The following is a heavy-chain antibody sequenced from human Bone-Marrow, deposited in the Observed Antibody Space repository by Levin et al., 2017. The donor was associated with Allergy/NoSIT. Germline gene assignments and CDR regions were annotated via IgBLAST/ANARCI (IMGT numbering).Heavy chain of an antibody. Sequence: SETLSLTCTVSGDTISSGGYYWSWIRQHAGTGLEWIGNVLFTGHTNYNPSLKSRVFISVDTSKNQFSLKVRSATAADTAMYYCARAKLPGAPLGHGFDPWGQGILVTVSS. V-gene: IGHV4-31*03. CDR3: ARAKLPGAPLGHGFDP. CDR2: VLFTGHT. CDR1: GDTISSGGYY. D-gene: IGHD4/OR15-4a*01. J-gene: IGHJ5*02.